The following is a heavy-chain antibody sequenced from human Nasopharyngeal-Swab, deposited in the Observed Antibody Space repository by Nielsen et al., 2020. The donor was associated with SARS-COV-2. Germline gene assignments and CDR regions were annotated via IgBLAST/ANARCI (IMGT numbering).Heavy chain of an antibody. J-gene: IGHJ3*02. CDR2: IYTSGST. CDR3: ARARSGAFDI. V-gene: IGHV4-61*02. Sequence: SLRLSCTVSGGSISSGSYYWSWIRQPAGKGLEWIGRIYTSGSTNYNPSLKSRVTISVDTSKNQFSLKLSSVTAADTAVYYCARARSGAFDIWGQGTMVTVSS. CDR1: GGSISSGSYY. D-gene: IGHD7-27*01.